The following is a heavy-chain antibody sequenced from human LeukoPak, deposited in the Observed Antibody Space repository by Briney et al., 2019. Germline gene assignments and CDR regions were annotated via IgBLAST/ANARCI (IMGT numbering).Heavy chain of an antibody. Sequence: GGSLRLSCTIFGFTVSNNYMSWVRQAPGKGLEWVSVIYSSGSTYYADSVKGRFTISGDNSKNTLYLQMDTLRADDTAVYYCARGGGGYCSSTSCYKGATYNWFDPWGQGTLVTVSS. CDR3: ARGGGGYCSSTSCYKGATYNWFDP. V-gene: IGHV3-66*01. CDR1: GFTVSNNY. J-gene: IGHJ5*02. CDR2: IYSSGST. D-gene: IGHD2-2*02.